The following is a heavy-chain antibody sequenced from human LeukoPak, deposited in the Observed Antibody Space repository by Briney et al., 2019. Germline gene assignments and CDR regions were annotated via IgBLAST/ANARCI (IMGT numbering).Heavy chain of an antibody. D-gene: IGHD2-2*01. CDR3: GVVVVPAAPLATPHYYYGMDV. CDR2: ISPSGGST. Sequence: GASVKVSCKASGYTFTSYYMHWVRQAPGQGLEWMGIISPSGGSTSYAQKFQGRVTMTRDTSTSTAYMELSSLRSEDTAVYYCGVVVVPAAPLATPHYYYGMDVWGQGTTVTVSS. V-gene: IGHV1-46*01. J-gene: IGHJ6*02. CDR1: GYTFTSYY.